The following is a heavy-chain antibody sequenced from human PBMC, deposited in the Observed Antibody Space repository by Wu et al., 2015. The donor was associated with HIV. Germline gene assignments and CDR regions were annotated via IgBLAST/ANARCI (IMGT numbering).Heavy chain of an antibody. Sequence: QVQLVQSGAEVKKPGSSVRVSCKASGGTFSISWVRQAPGQGLEWMGWMLTVIDTPIYAQRFQGRVTFTADEFRTTVFMDLINLRSEDTAVYYCARVGIIGTNAFDVWGQGDIGHRLF. J-gene: IGHJ3*01. D-gene: IGHD1-20*01. CDR2: MLTVIDTP. CDR3: ARVGIIGTNAFDV. V-gene: IGHV1-69*11. CDR1: GGTFS.